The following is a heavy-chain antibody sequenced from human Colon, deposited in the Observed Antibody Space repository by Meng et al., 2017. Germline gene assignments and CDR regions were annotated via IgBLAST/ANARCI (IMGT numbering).Heavy chain of an antibody. D-gene: IGHD6-19*01. J-gene: IGHJ4*02. CDR2: ISHDESYR. V-gene: IGHV3-30*04. CDR1: GFTFSSHK. Sequence: GESLKISCAASGFTFSSHKMHWVRQAPGQGLEWVAVISHDESYRFYADSVKGRFTISKDNSKNTVYQQMNSLRGEDTAVYFCAREPTVPGSNDLDYWGQGALVTVSS. CDR3: AREPTVPGSNDLDY.